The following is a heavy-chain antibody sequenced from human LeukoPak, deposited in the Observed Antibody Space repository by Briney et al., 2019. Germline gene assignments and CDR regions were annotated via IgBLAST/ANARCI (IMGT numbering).Heavy chain of an antibody. CDR2: VFYSGTT. J-gene: IGHJ4*02. Sequence: SETLSLTCTVSGDSVSNSYWSWIRQPPGKGLEWIGYVFYSGTTDCNPSVQSRVTISIDTSKNQFSLNLDSVTAADTAVYYCARVSYYPPYYFDSWGQGTLVTVSS. CDR1: GDSVSNSY. CDR3: ARVSYYPPYYFDS. D-gene: IGHD3-22*01. V-gene: IGHV4-59*02.